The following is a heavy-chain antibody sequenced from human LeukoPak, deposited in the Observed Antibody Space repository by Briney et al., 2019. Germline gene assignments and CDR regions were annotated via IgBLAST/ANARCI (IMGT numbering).Heavy chain of an antibody. CDR2: TYYGSKWYN. CDR3: ARSGSGSSSWSSFDY. Sequence: PSQTLSLTCAISGDSVSSNSAACNWIRQSPSRGLEWLGRTYYGSKWYNDYAVSVKSRITINPDTYKNQFSLQMNSVTPEDTGVYYCARSGSGSSSWSSFDYWGQGTLVTVSS. D-gene: IGHD6-13*01. V-gene: IGHV6-1*01. CDR1: GDSVSSNSAA. J-gene: IGHJ4*02.